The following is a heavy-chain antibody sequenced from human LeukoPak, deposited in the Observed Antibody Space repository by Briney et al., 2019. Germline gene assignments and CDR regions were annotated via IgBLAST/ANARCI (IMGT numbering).Heavy chain of an antibody. V-gene: IGHV4-59*08. CDR3: ARVPYYYQAWFDP. J-gene: IGHJ5*02. Sequence: SETLSLTCTVSGGSISSYYWSWIRQPPGKGLEWIGYIYYSGSTNYNPSLKSRVTISVDTSRNQFSLKLSSVTAADTAVYYCARVPYYYQAWFDPRGQGTLVTVSS. CDR1: GGSISSYY. CDR2: IYYSGST. D-gene: IGHD3-10*01.